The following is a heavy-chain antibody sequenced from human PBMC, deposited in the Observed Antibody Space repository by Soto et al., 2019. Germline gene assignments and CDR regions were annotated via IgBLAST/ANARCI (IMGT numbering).Heavy chain of an antibody. J-gene: IGHJ5*02. V-gene: IGHV4-34*01. CDR2: INHSGST. CDR3: ARSLAGGALGP. CDR1: GGSFSGYY. Sequence: SETLSLTCAVYGGSFSGYYWSWIRQPPGKGLEWIGEINHSGSTNYNPSLKSRVTISVDTSKNQFSLKLSSVTAADTAVYYCARSLAGGALGPWGQGTLVTVSS. D-gene: IGHD3-10*01.